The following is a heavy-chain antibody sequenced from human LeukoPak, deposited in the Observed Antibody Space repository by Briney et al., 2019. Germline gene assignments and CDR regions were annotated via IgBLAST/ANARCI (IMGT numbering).Heavy chain of an antibody. V-gene: IGHV1-2*02. CDR3: ARAGRSDSSGYSNAFDI. D-gene: IGHD3-22*01. J-gene: IGHJ3*02. CDR2: INPNSGGT. Sequence: GASVKVSCKASGYTFTGYYMHWVRQAPGQGLEWMGWINPNSGGTNYAQKFQGRVTMTRDTSISTAYMELSGLRSDDTAVYYCARAGRSDSSGYSNAFDIWGQGIMVTVSS. CDR1: GYTFTGYY.